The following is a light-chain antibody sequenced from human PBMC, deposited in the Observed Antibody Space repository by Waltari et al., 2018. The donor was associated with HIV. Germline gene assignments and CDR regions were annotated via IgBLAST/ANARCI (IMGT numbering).Light chain of an antibody. V-gene: IGLV3-21*04. J-gene: IGLJ2*01. CDR3: QVWDSGIVV. Sequence: SYVLTQPPSVSMAPGKTARITCGGYNIGSKSVHWYQQKPGQAPVLVIYDDSDRPSGIPERFSGSNSANTATLTISRVEAGDEADYYCQVWDSGIVVFGGGTKVTVL. CDR2: DDS. CDR1: NIGSKS.